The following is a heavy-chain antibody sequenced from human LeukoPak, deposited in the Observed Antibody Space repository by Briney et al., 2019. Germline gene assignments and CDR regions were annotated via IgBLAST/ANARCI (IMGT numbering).Heavy chain of an antibody. CDR1: GFIVSSSY. CDR2: IRYDGSNK. J-gene: IGHJ4*02. CDR3: AKDRDQLLRVSDPDFDY. D-gene: IGHD2-2*01. V-gene: IGHV3-30*02. Sequence: GGSLRLSCAASGFIVSSSYMHWVRQAPGKGLEWVAFIRYDGSNKYYADSVKGRFTISRDNSKNTLYLQMNSLRAENTAVYYCAKDRDQLLRVSDPDFDYWGQGTLVTVSS.